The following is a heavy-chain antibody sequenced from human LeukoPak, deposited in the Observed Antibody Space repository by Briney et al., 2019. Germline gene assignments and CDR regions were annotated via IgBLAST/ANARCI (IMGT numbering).Heavy chain of an antibody. CDR3: ARVDLYYDSGYSQAANDY. CDR1: GYTFTSYG. J-gene: IGHJ4*02. Sequence: GASVKVSCKASGYTFTSYGSSWVRQAPGQGLEGMGWVSAYNGATNYEQKFQGRLTMATDRPTSTAYMELRSLRSDDTAVYYCARVDLYYDSGYSQAANDYWGQGTLVIVSS. D-gene: IGHD3-22*01. CDR2: VSAYNGAT. V-gene: IGHV1-18*01.